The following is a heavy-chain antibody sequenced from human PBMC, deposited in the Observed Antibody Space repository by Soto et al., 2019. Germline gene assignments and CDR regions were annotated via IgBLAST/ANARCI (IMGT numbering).Heavy chain of an antibody. D-gene: IGHD3-22*01. V-gene: IGHV4-59*01. CDR1: GDSISTFY. CDR3: ARGRTVRNYADDSSDYFYFFDY. Sequence: SETLSLTCTVSGDSISTFYWGWMRQSPGKELEWIGYVYYTGSTNYNPSLKSRVTISVDRSKNQSSLKLTSANAADTAVYYCARGRTVRNYADDSSDYFYFFDYWGQGTQVTVSS. J-gene: IGHJ4*02. CDR2: VYYTGST.